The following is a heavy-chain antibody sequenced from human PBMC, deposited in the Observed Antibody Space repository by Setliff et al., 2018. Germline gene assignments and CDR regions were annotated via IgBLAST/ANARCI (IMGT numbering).Heavy chain of an antibody. CDR3: ARFRVSSGGYNYYAMDV. D-gene: IGHD1-26*01. J-gene: IGHJ6*02. CDR1: GYSFTDYG. CDR2: ISAHTGNT. V-gene: IGHV1-18*01. Sequence: ASVKVSCKTSGYSFTDYGIAWVRQAPGQGLEWMGWISAHTGNTYSGQKLHDRLTLTTDTSTTTVYMELRGLRSDDTATYYCARFRVSSGGYNYYAMDVWGQGTTVTVSS.